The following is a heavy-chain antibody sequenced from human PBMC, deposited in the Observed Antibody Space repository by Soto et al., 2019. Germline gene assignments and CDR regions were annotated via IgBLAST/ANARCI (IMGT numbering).Heavy chain of an antibody. CDR3: XXXXXXXXXXXGF. CDR1: GFTFSNFA. CDR2: ISGSGDDT. D-gene: IGHD3-16*01. Sequence: QLLESGGGFVQPGGSLRLSCVASGFTFSNFAMAWVRQAPGEGLEWVSAISGSGDDTFYADXMKGRFTISRDNSKDXXXXXXXXXXXXXXXXXXXXXXXXXXXXXXGFWGQGTLVTVSS. V-gene: IGHV3-23*01. J-gene: IGHJ4*02.